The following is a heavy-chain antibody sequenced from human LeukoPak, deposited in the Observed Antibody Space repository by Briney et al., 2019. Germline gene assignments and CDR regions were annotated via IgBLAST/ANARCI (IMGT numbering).Heavy chain of an antibody. CDR2: INSDGRST. D-gene: IGHD3-9*01. CDR3: ARGADSGYSSDN. Sequence: GGSLRLSCAASGFIFSDYAMHWVRQAPGKGLVWVSRINSDGRSTNYADSVKGRFTISRDNAKNTLYLQMNSLRAEDTAVYYCARGADSGYSSDNWGQGTLVSVSS. V-gene: IGHV3-74*01. J-gene: IGHJ4*02. CDR1: GFIFSDYA.